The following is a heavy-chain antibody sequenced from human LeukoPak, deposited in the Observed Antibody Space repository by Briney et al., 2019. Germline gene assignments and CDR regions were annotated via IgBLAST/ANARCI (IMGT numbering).Heavy chain of an antibody. Sequence: ASVKVSCKASGYTFTSYGISWVRQAPGQGLEWMGWINPNSGGTNYAQKFQGRVTMTRDTSISTAYMELSRLRSDDTAVYYCARESGSGSYYGNWGQGTLVTVSS. CDR3: ARESGSGSYYGN. CDR2: INPNSGGT. V-gene: IGHV1-2*02. CDR1: GYTFTSYG. J-gene: IGHJ4*02. D-gene: IGHD3-10*01.